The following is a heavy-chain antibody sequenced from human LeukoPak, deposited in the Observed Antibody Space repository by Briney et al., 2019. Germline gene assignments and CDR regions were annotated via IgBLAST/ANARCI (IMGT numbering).Heavy chain of an antibody. V-gene: IGHV3-21*06. CDR1: GFTFSPYV. CDR2: MCRCGSYI. Sequence: GGSLRLSCSASGFTFSPYVMTWVRQAPGKGLEWISSMCRCGSYIYHADSVRGRFPISRDNTKNSLFLVMNNLRADDTAIYYCARDRPTGSSRVFVVQWGQGTQVTVSS. CDR3: ARDRPTGSSRVFVVQ. D-gene: IGHD2-21*01. J-gene: IGHJ4*02.